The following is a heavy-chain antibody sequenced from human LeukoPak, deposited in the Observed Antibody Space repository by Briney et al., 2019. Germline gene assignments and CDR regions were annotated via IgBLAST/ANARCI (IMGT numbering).Heavy chain of an antibody. CDR1: GFTFSDYY. D-gene: IGHD1-26*01. V-gene: IGHV4-39*01. CDR2: IYYSGST. CDR3: ARLATRTAFDY. J-gene: IGHJ4*02. Sequence: GSLRLSCAASGFTFSDYYMSWIRQPPGKGLEWIGSIYYSGSTYYNPSLKSRVTISVDTSKNQFSLKLSSVTAADTAVYYCARLATRTAFDYWGQGTLVTVSS.